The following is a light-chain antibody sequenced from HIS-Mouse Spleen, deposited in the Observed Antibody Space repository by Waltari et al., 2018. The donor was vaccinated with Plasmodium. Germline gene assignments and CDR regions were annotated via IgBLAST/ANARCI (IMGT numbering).Light chain of an antibody. J-gene: IGLJ3*02. V-gene: IGLV3-19*01. CDR3: NSRDSSGNHQV. Sequence: SSELTQDPAVSVALGQTVRITCQGDSLRSYYASWYQQKPGQAPVLVIYGKNNRPSGSPDRFSGSSSGNTASLTITGARAEDEADYYCNSRDSSGNHQVFGGGTKLTVL. CDR2: GKN. CDR1: SLRSYY.